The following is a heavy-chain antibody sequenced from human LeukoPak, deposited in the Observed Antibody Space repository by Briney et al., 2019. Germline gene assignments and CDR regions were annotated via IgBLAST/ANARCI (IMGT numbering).Heavy chain of an antibody. CDR1: GFSFSSYW. Sequence: HSGGSLRLSCAASGFSFSSYWMSWVRQAPGKGLEWVANIKQDGSEKYYVDSVKGRFTISRDNAKNSLYLQTNSLRAEDTAVYYCARERRLLWFGEPHVGYYMDVWGKGTTVTVSS. CDR2: IKQDGSEK. CDR3: ARERRLLWFGEPHVGYYMDV. V-gene: IGHV3-7*01. J-gene: IGHJ6*03. D-gene: IGHD3-10*01.